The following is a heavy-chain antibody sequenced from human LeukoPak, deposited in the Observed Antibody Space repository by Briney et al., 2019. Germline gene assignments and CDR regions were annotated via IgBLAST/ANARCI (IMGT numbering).Heavy chain of an antibody. CDR3: ARVYAPSGYGAYYFDF. CDR2: ISSSSSYT. V-gene: IGHV3-11*06. D-gene: IGHD5-12*01. CDR1: GFIFSDHY. J-gene: IGHJ4*02. Sequence: GGSLRLSCAASGFIFSDHYMSWIRQAPGKGLEWVSYISSSSSYTNYADPVKGRFTISRDNAKNSLYLQMNSLRAEDTAVYYCARVYAPSGYGAYYFDFWGQGTLVTVSS.